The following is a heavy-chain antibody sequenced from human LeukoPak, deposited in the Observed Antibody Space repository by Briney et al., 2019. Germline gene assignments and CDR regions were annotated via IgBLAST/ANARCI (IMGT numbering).Heavy chain of an antibody. J-gene: IGHJ4*02. CDR2: IYYSGST. D-gene: IGHD6-13*01. V-gene: IGHV4-59*01. CDR3: ARGIAAAATDY. Sequence: PSETLSLTCTVSGGSISSYYWSWIRQPPGKGLEWIGYIYYSGSTNYNPSLKSRVTISVDTSKNQFSLKLSSVTAADTAVNCCARGIAAAATDYWGQGTLVTVSS. CDR1: GGSISSYY.